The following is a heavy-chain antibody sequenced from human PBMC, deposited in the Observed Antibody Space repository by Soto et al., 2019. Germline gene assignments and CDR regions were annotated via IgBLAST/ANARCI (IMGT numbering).Heavy chain of an antibody. CDR3: AKMQEGEVPLPNLRSFDN. V-gene: IGHV1-18*01. CDR1: GYKSSDYG. CDR2: VSTYNGNT. Sequence: ASVKVSCKASGYKSSDYGISRLRQAPGQRLRWMGWVSTYNGNTYSAQNFQGRLTLTRDTSTNTSYLELRSLTSDDTAVYYCAKMQEGEVPLPNLRSFDNWGQGTLVTVSS. J-gene: IGHJ4*02. D-gene: IGHD1-1*01.